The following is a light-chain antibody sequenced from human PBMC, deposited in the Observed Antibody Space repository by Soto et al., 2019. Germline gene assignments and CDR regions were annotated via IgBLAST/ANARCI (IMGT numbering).Light chain of an antibody. CDR2: EVS. CDR3: SSYAGSNNFV. Sequence: QSALTQPPSASGSPGQSVTISCTGTSSDVGSYNYVSWYQQHPGRPPKLMIYEVSQRPLGVPDRFSGSKSGNTASLTVSGLQAEDEADYYCSSYAGSNNFVFGTGTKLTVL. J-gene: IGLJ1*01. V-gene: IGLV2-8*01. CDR1: SSDVGSYNY.